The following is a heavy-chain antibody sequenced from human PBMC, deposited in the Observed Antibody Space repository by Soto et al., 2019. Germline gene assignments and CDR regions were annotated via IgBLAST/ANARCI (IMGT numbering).Heavy chain of an antibody. D-gene: IGHD2-2*01. V-gene: IGHV5-51*01. J-gene: IGHJ6*03. Sequence: GESLKISCKGSGYSFTSYWIGWVRQMPGKGLEWMGIIYPGDSDTRYSPSFQGQVTISADKSISTAYLQWSSLKASDTAMYYCARQTQYCSSTSCYAYYYYMDVWGKGTTVTVSS. CDR1: GYSFTSYW. CDR3: ARQTQYCSSTSCYAYYYYMDV. CDR2: IYPGDSDT.